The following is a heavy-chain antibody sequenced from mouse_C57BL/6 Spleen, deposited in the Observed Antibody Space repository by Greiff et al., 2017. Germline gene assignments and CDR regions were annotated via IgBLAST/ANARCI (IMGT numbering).Heavy chain of an antibody. J-gene: IGHJ2*01. V-gene: IGHV1-64*01. CDR3: ARCYYGSSPYFDY. Sequence: QVQLQQPGAELVKPGASVKLSCKASGYTFTSYWMHWVKQRPGQGLEWIGMIHPNSGSTNYNEKFKSKATLTVDKSSSTAYTQLSSLTSEDSAVYYCARCYYGSSPYFDYWGQGTTLTVSS. CDR2: IHPNSGST. D-gene: IGHD1-1*01. CDR1: GYTFTSYW.